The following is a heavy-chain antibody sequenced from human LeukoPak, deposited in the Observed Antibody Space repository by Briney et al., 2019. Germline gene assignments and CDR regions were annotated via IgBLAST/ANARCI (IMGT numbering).Heavy chain of an antibody. J-gene: IGHJ4*02. CDR2: INANRGGT. V-gene: IGHV1-2*02. CDR3: ARRYCSSTSCYYFDY. Sequence: GASLKVSCKASGYTFTDYYMHWVRQAPGQGLEWMGWINANRGGTNYAQRFQGRVTMTRDTSITTAYMELSRLKPDDTAVYYCARRYCSSTSCYYFDYWGQGTLVTVSS. CDR1: GYTFTDYY. D-gene: IGHD2-2*01.